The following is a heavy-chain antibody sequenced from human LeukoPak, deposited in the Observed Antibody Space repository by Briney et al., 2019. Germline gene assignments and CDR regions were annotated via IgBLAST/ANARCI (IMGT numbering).Heavy chain of an antibody. CDR3: ARGDFRLEMSTTIAFDI. D-gene: IGHD1-1*01. CDR1: GFTFSSYG. V-gene: IGHV3-23*01. CDR2: ISASGGST. Sequence: GGSLRLSCAASGFTFSSYGMSWVRQSPGKGLEWVSGISASGGSTYYADSVKGRFTISRDNSKSTLYLQMNSLTTEDTAVYYCARGDFRLEMSTTIAFDIWGQGTMVTVSS. J-gene: IGHJ3*02.